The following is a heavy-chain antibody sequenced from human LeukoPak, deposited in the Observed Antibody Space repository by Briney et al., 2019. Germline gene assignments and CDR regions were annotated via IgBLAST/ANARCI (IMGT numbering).Heavy chain of an antibody. Sequence: GGSLRLSCAASGFTVSSNYMSWVRQAPGKGLEWVSVIYSGGSTYYADSVKGRFTISRDNSKNTLYLQMNSLRAEDTAVYYCARVNAPTDYDYGDYFDYWGQGTLVTVSS. J-gene: IGHJ4*02. CDR1: GFTVSSNY. V-gene: IGHV3-53*01. CDR3: ARVNAPTDYDYGDYFDY. D-gene: IGHD4-17*01. CDR2: IYSGGST.